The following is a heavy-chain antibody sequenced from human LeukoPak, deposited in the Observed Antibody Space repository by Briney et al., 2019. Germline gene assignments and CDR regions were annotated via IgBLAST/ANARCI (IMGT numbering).Heavy chain of an antibody. CDR3: ARAGYNSGWTPSDY. V-gene: IGHV6-1*01. D-gene: IGHD6-19*01. CDR2: TYYRSKWYN. J-gene: IGHJ4*02. CDR1: GDRVSSNSAA. Sequence: SQTLSLTCAISGDRVSSNSAAWNWIRQSPSRGLEWLGRTYYRSKWYNDYALSVKSRITINPDTSKKQFSLQLNSVTPEDTAVYYCARAGYNSGWTPSDYWGQGTLVTVSS.